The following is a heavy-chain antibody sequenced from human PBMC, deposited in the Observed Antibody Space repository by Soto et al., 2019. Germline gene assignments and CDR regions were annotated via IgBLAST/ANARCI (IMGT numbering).Heavy chain of an antibody. CDR1: GVSISRDGFY. Sequence: PXETLSLTCSVSGVSISRDGFYWNWIRQDPVRGLEWIGFIFYTGSTDYNPSLNSRVTISFDRSKNQFSLELRSLTAADTGVYFCAAQAAYGDPMGSWGQGTLVTVSS. CDR3: AAQAAYGDPMGS. V-gene: IGHV4-31*03. D-gene: IGHD4-17*01. J-gene: IGHJ1*01. CDR2: IFYTGST.